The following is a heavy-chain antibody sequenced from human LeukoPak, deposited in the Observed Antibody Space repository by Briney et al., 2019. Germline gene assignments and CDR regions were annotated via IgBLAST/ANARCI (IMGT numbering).Heavy chain of an antibody. D-gene: IGHD3-3*01. J-gene: IGHJ4*02. Sequence: SQTLSLTCAISGDCVSSNSAAWNWIRQSPSRGLESLGRTYYRSKWYNDYAVSVKSRITINPDTSKNQFSLQLNSVTPEDTAVYYCARVGLDFWSGYSSFDYWGQGTLVTVSS. CDR1: GDCVSSNSAA. V-gene: IGHV6-1*01. CDR3: ARVGLDFWSGYSSFDY. CDR2: TYYRSKWYN.